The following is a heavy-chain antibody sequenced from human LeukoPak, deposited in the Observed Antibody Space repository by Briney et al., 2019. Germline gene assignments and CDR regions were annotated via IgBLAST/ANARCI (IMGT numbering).Heavy chain of an antibody. J-gene: IGHJ5*02. CDR1: GASISSGSYY. Sequence: SETLSLTCTVSGASISSGSYYWGWIRQPPGKGLEWIGSIYYSGSTYYNPSLKSRVTISVDTSKNQFSLKLSSVTAADTAVYYCARFPYSSSWDYRFDPWGQGTLVTVSS. CDR2: IYYSGST. CDR3: ARFPYSSSWDYRFDP. V-gene: IGHV4-39*01. D-gene: IGHD6-13*01.